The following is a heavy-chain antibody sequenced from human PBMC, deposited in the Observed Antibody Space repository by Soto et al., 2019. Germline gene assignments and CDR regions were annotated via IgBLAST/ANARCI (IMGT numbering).Heavy chain of an antibody. CDR3: ARRVLGGSYAYFDY. CDR2: IYYSGST. V-gene: IGHV4-59*01. J-gene: IGHJ4*02. Sequence: QVQLQESGPGLVKPSETLSLTCTVSGGSISSYYWSWIRQPPGKGLEWIGYIYYSGSTNYNPSLKSRVTISVDTSKNQSSLKLSSVTAADTAVYYCARRVLGGSYAYFDYWGQGTLVTVSS. CDR1: GGSISSYY. D-gene: IGHD1-26*01.